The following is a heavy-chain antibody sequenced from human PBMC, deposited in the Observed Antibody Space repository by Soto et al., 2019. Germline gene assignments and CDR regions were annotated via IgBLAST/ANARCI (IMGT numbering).Heavy chain of an antibody. CDR2: ISGSGGST. Sequence: AGGSLRLSCAASGFTFSSYAMSWVRQAPGKGLEWVSAISGSGGSTYYADSVKGRFTISRDNSKNTLYLQMNSLRAEDTAVYYCAKFITMVRGVAQDLDCWGQGTLVTVSS. D-gene: IGHD3-10*01. V-gene: IGHV3-23*01. CDR1: GFTFSSYA. J-gene: IGHJ4*02. CDR3: AKFITMVRGVAQDLDC.